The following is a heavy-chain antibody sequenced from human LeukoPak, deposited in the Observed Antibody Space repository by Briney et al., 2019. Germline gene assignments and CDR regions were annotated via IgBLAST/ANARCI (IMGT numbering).Heavy chain of an antibody. CDR2: IIPIFGTA. J-gene: IGHJ6*03. V-gene: IGHV1-69*05. D-gene: IGHD1/OR15-1a*01. Sequence: SVKVSCKASGGTFSSYAISWVRQAPGQGLEWMGGIIPIFGTANYAQKFQGRVTITTDESTSTAYMELSSLRSEDTAVYYCARNKYYYYYMDVWGKGTTVAVSS. CDR1: GGTFSSYA. CDR3: ARNKYYYYYMDV.